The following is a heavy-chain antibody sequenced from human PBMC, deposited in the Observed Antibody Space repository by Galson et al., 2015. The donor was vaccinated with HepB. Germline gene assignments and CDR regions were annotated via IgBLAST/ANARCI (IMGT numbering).Heavy chain of an antibody. CDR1: NYNFTSYW. J-gene: IGHJ4*02. CDR3: ARLPPGCRTERGDTSCYYFDL. CDR2: IYPGDSDI. D-gene: IGHD2-2*01. V-gene: IGHV5-51*01. Sequence: QSGAEVKKPGESLKISCQAVNYNFTSYWIGWVRQVPGKGLEWLGSIYPGDSDIKYGPSFQGQVIISADKTIKTAYLQWTSPKASDSGMYYCARLPPGCRTERGDTSCYYFDLWGQGTLVTVSS.